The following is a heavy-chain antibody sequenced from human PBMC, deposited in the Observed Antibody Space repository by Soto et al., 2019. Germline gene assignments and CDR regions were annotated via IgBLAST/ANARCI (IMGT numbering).Heavy chain of an antibody. CDR2: INAANGDT. V-gene: IGHV1-3*01. J-gene: IGHJ3*02. D-gene: IGHD1-1*01. Sequence: QVQLVQSGAEAKKPGASVKVSCKASGYTFTLHTIHWVRQAPGQRLEWMGWINAANGDTKSSQKFQGRVTITRDTSANTTYMELSSLRSEDTALYYCARDPGPDVFDIWGQGTMFTVSS. CDR3: ARDPGPDVFDI. CDR1: GYTFTLHT.